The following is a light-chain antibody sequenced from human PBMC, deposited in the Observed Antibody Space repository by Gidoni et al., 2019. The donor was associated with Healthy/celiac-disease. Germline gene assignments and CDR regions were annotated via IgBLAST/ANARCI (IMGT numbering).Light chain of an antibody. Sequence: LQITQSPSSLSASVGDRVTITCRASQSISSYLNWYQQKPGKAPKLLIYSASSLQSGVPSRFSGSGSGTDFTLTISSLQPEDFATYYCQQSYSNPRTFGQGTKLEIK. CDR2: SAS. CDR3: QQSYSNPRT. V-gene: IGKV1-39*01. CDR1: QSISSY. J-gene: IGKJ2*02.